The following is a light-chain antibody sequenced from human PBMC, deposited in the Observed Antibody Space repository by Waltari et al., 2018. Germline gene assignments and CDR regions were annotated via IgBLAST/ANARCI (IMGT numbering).Light chain of an antibody. CDR3: SSQSSNDVVL. J-gene: IGLJ2*01. Sequence: QSALTQPASVSGSPGQSVTIFCAGTSNDVGGYNFVSWYQEHPGQAPRVIIYDVSNRPSGVSDRFSGSKSGNTASLTISGLQAEDEADYYCSSQSSNDVVLFGGGTKLTVL. V-gene: IGLV2-14*01. CDR2: DVS. CDR1: SNDVGGYNF.